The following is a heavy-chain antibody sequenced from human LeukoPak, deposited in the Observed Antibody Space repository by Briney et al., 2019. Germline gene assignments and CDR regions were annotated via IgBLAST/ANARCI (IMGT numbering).Heavy chain of an antibody. CDR3: ARGGLDTTRGGYFDY. J-gene: IGHJ4*02. CDR2: ISHSGTT. D-gene: IGHD5-18*01. Sequence: PSETLSLTCAVYGGSFSGFYWSWIRQPPGQGLEWIGEISHSGTTYFNPSLKSRVTVSVDPSKSQFSLGLSSVTAADTAVYYCARGGLDTTRGGYFDYWGQGILVTVSS. CDR1: GGSFSGFY. V-gene: IGHV4-34*01.